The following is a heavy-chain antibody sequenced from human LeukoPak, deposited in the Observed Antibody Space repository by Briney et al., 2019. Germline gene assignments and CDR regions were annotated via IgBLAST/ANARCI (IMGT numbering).Heavy chain of an antibody. CDR2: INPNSGAT. CDR3: ARLGYDSSGYYSAHFGY. Sequence: ASVKVSCKASGYTFTGYYMHWVRQAPGQGLEWMGWINPNSGATNYAQKFQGRVTMTRDTSISTAYMELSRLRSDDTAVYYCARLGYDSSGYYSAHFGYWGQGTLVTVSS. D-gene: IGHD3-22*01. V-gene: IGHV1-2*02. CDR1: GYTFTGYY. J-gene: IGHJ4*02.